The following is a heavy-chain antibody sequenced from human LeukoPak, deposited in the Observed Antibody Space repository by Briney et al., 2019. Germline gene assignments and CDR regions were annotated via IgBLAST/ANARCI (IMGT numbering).Heavy chain of an antibody. CDR1: GGSISSGDYY. J-gene: IGHJ5*02. CDR2: IYYSGST. CDR3: ARLQLRFLEWLLVNSWFDP. V-gene: IGHV4-30-4*08. Sequence: SQTLSLTCTVSGGSISSGDYYWSWIRQPPGKGLEWIGYIYYSGSTYYNPSLKSRVTISVDTSKNQFSLKLSSVTAADTAVYYCARLQLRFLEWLLVNSWFDPWGQGTLVTVSS. D-gene: IGHD3-3*01.